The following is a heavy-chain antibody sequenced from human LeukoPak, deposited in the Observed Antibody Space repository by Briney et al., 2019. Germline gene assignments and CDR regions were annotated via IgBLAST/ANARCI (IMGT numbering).Heavy chain of an antibody. CDR1: GGSISSRSYY. Sequence: PSETLSLTCTVSGGSISSRSYYWGWIRQPPGNGLEWIGSIYYSGSTYYNPSLKSRVTISIDTSKNQFSLKLSSVAAADTAVYYCVGETTVTTIPWGQGTLVTVSS. D-gene: IGHD4-17*01. J-gene: IGHJ5*02. CDR2: IYYSGST. V-gene: IGHV4-39*01. CDR3: VGETTVTTIP.